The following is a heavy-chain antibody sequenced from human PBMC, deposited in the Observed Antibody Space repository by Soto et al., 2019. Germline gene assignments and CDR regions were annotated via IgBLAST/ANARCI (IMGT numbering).Heavy chain of an antibody. Sequence: GGSLRLSCAASGFTFSSYAMHWVRQAPGKGLEWVAVILYDGSNKFYADSVKGRFTISIDNSKNTLYLQMNSLIAEDTAVYYCARMLYCSSTSCPSLDAFDIWGQGTMVTVSS. V-gene: IGHV3-30-3*01. D-gene: IGHD2-2*01. CDR2: ILYDGSNK. CDR1: GFTFSSYA. J-gene: IGHJ3*02. CDR3: ARMLYCSSTSCPSLDAFDI.